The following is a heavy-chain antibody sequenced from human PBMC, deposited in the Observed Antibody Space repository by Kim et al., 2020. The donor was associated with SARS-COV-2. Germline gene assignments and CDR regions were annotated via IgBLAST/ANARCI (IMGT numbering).Heavy chain of an antibody. V-gene: IGHV1-8*01. D-gene: IGHD6-19*01. J-gene: IGHJ6*02. CDR3: ARGIWYIAVAFDYYYYGMDV. CDR2: MNPNSGNT. Sequence: ASVKVSCKASGYTFTSYDINWVRQATGQGLEWMGWMNPNSGNTGYAQKFQGRVTMTRNTSISTAYMELSSLRSEDTAVYYCARGIWYIAVAFDYYYYGMDVWGQGTTVTVSS. CDR1: GYTFTSYD.